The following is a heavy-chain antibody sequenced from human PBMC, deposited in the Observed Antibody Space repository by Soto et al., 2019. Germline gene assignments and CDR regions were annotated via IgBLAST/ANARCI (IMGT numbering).Heavy chain of an antibody. D-gene: IGHD5-18*01. J-gene: IGHJ4*02. CDR3: AREDTAMATASDFDY. Sequence: QVQLVESGGGVVQPGRSLRLSCAASGFTFSSYGMHWVHQAPGKGLEWVAVIWYDGSNKYYADSVKGRFTISRDNSKNTLYLQMNSLRAEDTAVYYGAREDTAMATASDFDYWGQGTLVTVSS. V-gene: IGHV3-33*01. CDR2: IWYDGSNK. CDR1: GFTFSSYG.